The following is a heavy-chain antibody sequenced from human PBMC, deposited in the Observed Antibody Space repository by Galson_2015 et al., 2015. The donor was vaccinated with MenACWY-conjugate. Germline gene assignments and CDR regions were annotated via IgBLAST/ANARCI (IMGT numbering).Heavy chain of an antibody. V-gene: IGHV5-51*01. CDR2: IDPVNSNI. CDR3: ARHPPGGRGMDV. CDR1: GYSFTKYW. J-gene: IGHJ6*02. Sequence: QSGAEVKKPGESLKMSCKGSGYSFTKYWVAWVRQMPGKGLEWVGIIDPVNSNIRYSPPFQGQVTISADESISTAYLQWNSLKASDTAMYYCARHPPGGRGMDVWGRGTTVTVSS. D-gene: IGHD1-26*01.